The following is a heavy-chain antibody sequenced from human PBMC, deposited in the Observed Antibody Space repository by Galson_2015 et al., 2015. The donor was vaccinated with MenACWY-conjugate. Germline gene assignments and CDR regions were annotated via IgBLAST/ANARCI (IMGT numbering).Heavy chain of an antibody. Sequence: SVKVSCKASGGTFSSYAISWVRQAPGQGLEWMGGIIPIFGTANYAQKFQGRVTITADESTSTAYMELSSLRSEDTAVYYCARDPRVTTVTTVPLWGQGTLVTVSS. D-gene: IGHD4-17*01. J-gene: IGHJ4*02. CDR2: IIPIFGTA. CDR3: ARDPRVTTVTTVPL. V-gene: IGHV1-69*13. CDR1: GGTFSSYA.